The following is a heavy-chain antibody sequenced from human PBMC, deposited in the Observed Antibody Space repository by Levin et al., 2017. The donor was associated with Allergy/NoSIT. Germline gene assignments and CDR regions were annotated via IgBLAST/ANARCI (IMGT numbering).Heavy chain of an antibody. D-gene: IGHD2-21*02. J-gene: IGHJ4*02. CDR1: GFTFSGYA. V-gene: IGHV3-23*01. CDR2: ITGSGGST. CDR3: AKNPCGGDCYHYFDY. Sequence: GESLKISCAASGFTFSGYAMSWVRQAPGKGLEWVSTITGSGGSTYYADSVKGRFTISGDNSKNTLYLQMNSLRVEDTAVFYCAKNPCGGDCYHYFDYWGQGTLVAVSS.